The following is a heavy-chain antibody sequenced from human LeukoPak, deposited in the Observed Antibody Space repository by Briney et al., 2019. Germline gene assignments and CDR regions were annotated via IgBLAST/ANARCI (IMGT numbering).Heavy chain of an antibody. V-gene: IGHV3-74*01. CDR2: INSDGSST. CDR1: GFIFSSYW. J-gene: IGHJ4*02. D-gene: IGHD2-2*01. CDR3: ARRVVVPAAPYYFDY. Sequence: GGSLRLSCAACGFIFSSYWWHWVRQAPGKGLVWVSRINSDGSSTSYADSVKGRFTISRDNAKNTLYLQMNSLRAEDTAVYYCARRVVVPAAPYYFDYWGQGTLVTVSS.